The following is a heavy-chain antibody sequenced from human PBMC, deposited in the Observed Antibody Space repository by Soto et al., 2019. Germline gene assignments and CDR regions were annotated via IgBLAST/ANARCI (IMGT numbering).Heavy chain of an antibody. CDR1: GGSISGGGYC. CDR2: IYYSGDT. V-gene: IGHV4-31*03. D-gene: IGHD3-16*01. Sequence: SETLSLTCTVSGGSISGGGYCWSWIRQHPGKDLEWIGYIYYSGDTYYNPSLKSRVTISVDTSKNQFSLKLKTATAADTAVYYCARGGRWLQYWFFDLWGRGTLVTVSS. CDR3: ARGGRWLQYWFFDL. J-gene: IGHJ2*01.